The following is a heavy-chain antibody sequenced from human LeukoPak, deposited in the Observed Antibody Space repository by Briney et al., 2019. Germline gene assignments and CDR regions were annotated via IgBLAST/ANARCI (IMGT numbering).Heavy chain of an antibody. V-gene: IGHV3-23*01. Sequence: RAGESLRLSCTASGFTFSDYAMTWVRQAPGKGLEWVSAMSPDGSDRKYAGSGKGRSTISRDNSKNTLFLQMNSLRVEDTAVYYCTKDLSADYWGQGTLVTVSS. D-gene: IGHD5/OR15-5a*01. J-gene: IGHJ4*02. CDR2: MSPDGSDR. CDR3: TKDLSADY. CDR1: GFTFSDYA.